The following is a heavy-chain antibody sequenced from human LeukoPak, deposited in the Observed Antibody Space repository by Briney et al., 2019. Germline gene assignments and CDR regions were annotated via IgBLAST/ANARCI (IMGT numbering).Heavy chain of an antibody. D-gene: IGHD5-18*01. J-gene: IGHJ4*02. CDR1: GGSISGYY. CDR3: ARGGYGYGSSDY. CDR2: IYYSGST. V-gene: IGHV4-59*12. Sequence: PSETLSLTCTVSGGSISGYYWSWVRQPPGKGLEWIGDIYYSGSTNYNPSLTSRVTISVDTSKNQFSLKLSSVTAADTAVYYCARGGYGYGSSDYWGQGSLVTVSS.